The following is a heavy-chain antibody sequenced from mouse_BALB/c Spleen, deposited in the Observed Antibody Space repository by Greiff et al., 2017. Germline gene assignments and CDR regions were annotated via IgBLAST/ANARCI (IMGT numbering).Heavy chain of an antibody. CDR1: GYSFTGYY. Sequence: LVKTGASVKISCKASGYSFTGYYMHWVKQSHGKSLEWIGYISCYNGATSYNQKFKGKATFTVDTSSSTAYMQFNSLTSEDSAVYYCARDYGNGYYFDYWGQGTTLTVSS. CDR2: ISCYNGAT. CDR3: ARDYGNGYYFDY. V-gene: IGHV1S34*01. J-gene: IGHJ2*01. D-gene: IGHD2-1*01.